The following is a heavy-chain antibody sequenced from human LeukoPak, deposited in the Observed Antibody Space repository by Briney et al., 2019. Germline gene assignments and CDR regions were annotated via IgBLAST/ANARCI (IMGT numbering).Heavy chain of an antibody. CDR2: INHSGST. J-gene: IGHJ1*01. D-gene: IGHD6-19*01. Sequence: SETLSLTCAVYGESFSGYYWSWIRQPPGKGLEWLGEINHSGSTNYNPSLKSRVTISVDTSKNQFSLKLSSVTAADTAVYYCARGRLGYSSGWYRYAEYFQHWGQGTLVTVSS. CDR3: ARGRLGYSSGWYRYAEYFQH. CDR1: GESFSGYY. V-gene: IGHV4-34*01.